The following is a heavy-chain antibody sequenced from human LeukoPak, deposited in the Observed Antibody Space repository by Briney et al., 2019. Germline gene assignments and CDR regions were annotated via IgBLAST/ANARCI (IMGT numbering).Heavy chain of an antibody. V-gene: IGHV4-59*11. CDR2: ISYSGST. CDR1: GGSISSHY. CDR3: ARSGVYGFDAFDI. D-gene: IGHD2-8*01. J-gene: IGHJ3*02. Sequence: HSETLSLTCTVSGGSISSHYWSWIRQPPGKGLEWIGYISYSGSTNYNPSLKSRVTMSVDTSKNQFSLKLSSVTAADTAVYYCARSGVYGFDAFDIWGQGTMVTVSS.